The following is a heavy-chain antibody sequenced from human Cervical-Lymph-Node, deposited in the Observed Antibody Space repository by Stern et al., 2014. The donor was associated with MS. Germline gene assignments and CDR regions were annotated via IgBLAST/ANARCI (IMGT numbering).Heavy chain of an antibody. Sequence: MQLVESGPEVKKPGTSVKVSCKASGITFSHSAIQWLRQARGQRPEWIGWVVVFNGDVNYAPRFQERVTITRYMSTSTVYMELRSLKSEDTAIYYCASERYTYYDDQRPPGGFDPWGQGTLVTVSS. CDR3: ASERYTYYDDQRPPGGFDP. CDR2: VVVFNGDV. D-gene: IGHD5-18*01. CDR1: GITFSHSA. J-gene: IGHJ5*02. V-gene: IGHV1-58*02.